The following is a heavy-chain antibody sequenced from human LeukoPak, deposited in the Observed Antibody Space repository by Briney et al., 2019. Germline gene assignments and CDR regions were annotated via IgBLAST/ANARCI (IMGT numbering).Heavy chain of an antibody. V-gene: IGHV4-59*11. Sequence: SETLSLTCTVSGGSISGHYWSWIRQPPGKGLEWIGYIYYTGNTNYNPSLKSRVTISVDKSKNQFSLKLSSVTAADTAVYYCARDRGRHSSGYYNWFDPWGQGTLVTVSS. CDR1: GGSISGHY. CDR2: IYYTGNT. D-gene: IGHD3-22*01. CDR3: ARDRGRHSSGYYNWFDP. J-gene: IGHJ5*02.